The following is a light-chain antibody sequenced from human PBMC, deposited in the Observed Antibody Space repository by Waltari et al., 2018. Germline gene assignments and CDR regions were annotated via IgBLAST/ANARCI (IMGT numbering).Light chain of an antibody. CDR2: DAS. Sequence: EIVLTQSPATLSLSPGERATLSCRASQSVSSALAWYQQKPGQSPRLLSYDASNRAAGIPARFSGSGSGTDFPLTISSLEPEDFAVYYCQQRSGWFTFGPGTKVDIK. CDR3: QQRSGWFT. J-gene: IGKJ3*01. CDR1: QSVSSA. V-gene: IGKV3-11*01.